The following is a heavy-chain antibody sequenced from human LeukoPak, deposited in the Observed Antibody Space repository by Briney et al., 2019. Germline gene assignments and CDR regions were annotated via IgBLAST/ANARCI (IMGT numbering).Heavy chain of an antibody. D-gene: IGHD3-22*01. CDR1: GFTFSSYG. CDR2: ISGSGGST. J-gene: IGHJ4*02. V-gene: IGHV3-23*01. CDR3: AKDQYYDSSGYPYYFDY. Sequence: GGSLRLSCAASGFTFSSYGMHWVRQAPGKGLEWVSAISGSGGSTYYADSVKGRFTISRDNSKNTLYLQMNSLRAEDTAVYYCAKDQYYDSSGYPYYFDYWGQGTLVTVSS.